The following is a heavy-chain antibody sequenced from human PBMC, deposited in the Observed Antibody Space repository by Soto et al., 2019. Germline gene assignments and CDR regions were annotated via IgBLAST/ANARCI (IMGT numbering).Heavy chain of an antibody. CDR1: GGSISSGDYY. J-gene: IGHJ6*02. CDR3: ASKRLRFVEWFHPGMDV. D-gene: IGHD3-3*01. Sequence: SETLSLTCTVSGGSISSGDYYWSWIRQPPGKGLEWIGYIYYSGSTYYNPSLKSRVTISVDTSKNQFSLKLSSVTAADTAVYYCASKRLRFVEWFHPGMDVWGQGTTVTVSS. CDR2: IYYSGST. V-gene: IGHV4-30-4*01.